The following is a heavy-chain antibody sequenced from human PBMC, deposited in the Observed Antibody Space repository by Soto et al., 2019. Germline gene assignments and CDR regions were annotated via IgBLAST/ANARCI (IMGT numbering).Heavy chain of an antibody. CDR3: ARDRRWFGDPVGYFDY. Sequence: GGSLRLSCAVSGITFKEYGMSWVRQTPGKGLQWVAGINWNGGSIGYADSVKGRFTISRDNAKNTLYLQMNSLRAEDTAVYYCARDRRWFGDPVGYFDYWGQGTLVTVS. V-gene: IGHV3-20*04. D-gene: IGHD3-10*01. CDR2: INWNGGSI. CDR1: GITFKEYG. J-gene: IGHJ4*02.